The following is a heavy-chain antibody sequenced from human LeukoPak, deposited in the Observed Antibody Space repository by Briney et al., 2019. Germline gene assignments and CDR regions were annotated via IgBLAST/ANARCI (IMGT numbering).Heavy chain of an antibody. CDR2: IKQDGSEK. Sequence: GGSLRLSCAASGFTFSDFWMNWVRQAPGKGLEWVASIKQDGSEKYYVDSVKGRFSISRDNAKNSLHLQMNSLRAEDTAVYYCARDDTVDGLVFDYSRQGILVTVSS. J-gene: IGHJ4*02. CDR3: ARDDTVDGLVFDY. V-gene: IGHV3-7*01. D-gene: IGHD5-12*01. CDR1: GFTFSDFW.